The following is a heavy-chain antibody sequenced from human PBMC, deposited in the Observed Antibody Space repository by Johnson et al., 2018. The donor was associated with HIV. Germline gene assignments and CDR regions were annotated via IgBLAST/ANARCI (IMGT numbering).Heavy chain of an antibody. CDR2: IYSGGST. CDR3: AREGEWELLPGAFDI. V-gene: IGHV3-53*01. J-gene: IGHJ3*02. Sequence: VQLVESGGGLIQPGGSLRLSCAASGFTVSSNYMSWVRQAPGKGLVWVSIIYSGGSTYYADSVRGRFTISRDNSKNTLYLQMNSLRAEDTAVYYCAREGEWELLPGAFDIWGQGTMVTVSS. CDR1: GFTVSSNY. D-gene: IGHD1-26*01.